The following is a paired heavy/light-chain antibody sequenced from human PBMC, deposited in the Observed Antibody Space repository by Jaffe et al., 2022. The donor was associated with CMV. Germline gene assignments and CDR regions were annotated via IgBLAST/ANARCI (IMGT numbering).Heavy chain of an antibody. J-gene: IGHJ4*02. CDR1: GYSFPSYW. D-gene: IGHD5-18*01. CDR2: IDPADSDT. Sequence: EVQLVQSGAEVKGPGESLKISCKDSGYSFPSYWIAWVRQMPGKGLEWMGIIDPADSDTRYSPSFQGQVTISADKSTNTAYLQWNSLQASDTAMYYCARVDTAMVNFLHYWGQGTLVTVSS. V-gene: IGHV5-51*01. CDR3: ARVDTAMVNFLHY.
Light chain of an antibody. V-gene: IGKV1-5*03. CDR3: QHYNSFPLT. CDR2: EAS. J-gene: IGKJ4*01. CDR1: QSISDW. Sequence: DIQMTQSPSTLSASVGDRVTITCRASQSISDWLAWYQQKPGKAPKVLIYEASNLESGVPSRFSGSGSGTEFTLTISSLQPDDFATYYCQHYNSFPLTFGGGTKVEIK.